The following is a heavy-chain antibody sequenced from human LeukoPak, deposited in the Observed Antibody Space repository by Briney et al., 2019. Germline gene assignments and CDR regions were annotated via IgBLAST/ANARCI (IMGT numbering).Heavy chain of an antibody. Sequence: GASVKVSCKASGYTFTGYYMHWVRQAPGQGLEWMGWINPNSGGTNYAQKFQGRVTMTRDTSISTAYMELSRLRSDDTAVDYCARDISPYYYGVIGCYWGQGTLVTVSS. CDR1: GYTFTGYY. J-gene: IGHJ4*02. CDR2: INPNSGGT. CDR3: ARDISPYYYGVIGCY. V-gene: IGHV1-2*02. D-gene: IGHD3-10*01.